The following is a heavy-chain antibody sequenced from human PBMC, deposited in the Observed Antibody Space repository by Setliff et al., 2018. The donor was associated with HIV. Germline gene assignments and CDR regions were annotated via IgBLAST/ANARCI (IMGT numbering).Heavy chain of an antibody. CDR3: ARGGKRWLQFNRYFDL. J-gene: IGHJ2*01. V-gene: IGHV1-3*03. CDR1: GYTFTSYA. Sequence: ASVKVSCKASGYTFTSYALHWVRQAPGQRLEWMGWINADNGNTKYSQDLQGRVTITRDTSASTAYMELSSLRSEDMAVYYCARGGKRWLQFNRYFDLWGRGTLVTVSS. CDR2: INADNGNT. D-gene: IGHD5-12*01.